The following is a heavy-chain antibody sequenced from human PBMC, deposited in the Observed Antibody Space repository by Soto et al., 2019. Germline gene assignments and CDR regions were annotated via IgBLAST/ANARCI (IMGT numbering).Heavy chain of an antibody. CDR3: ARLRIATNNYKWFDP. CDR1: GAALNSGNYY. CDR2: IYVTGAV. V-gene: IGHV4-31*03. D-gene: IGHD2-21*01. J-gene: IGHJ5*02. Sequence: LSLTCSVSGAALNSGNYYWSWIRQVPGKGLEWIGHIYVTGAVDYNPSLWDRITISQDTSERQFSLNLRLVTAADTAVYYCARLRIATNNYKWFDPWGQGTLVTVSS.